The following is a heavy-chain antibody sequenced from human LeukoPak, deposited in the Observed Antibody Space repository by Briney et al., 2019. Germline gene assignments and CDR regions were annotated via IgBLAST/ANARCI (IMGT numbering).Heavy chain of an antibody. CDR3: ARDHLGSSSPSVDY. V-gene: IGHV4-4*07. Sequence: SETLSLTCTVSGGSISSYYWSWIRQPAGKRLEWIGRIYTSGSTNYNPSLKSRVTMSVDTSKNQFSLKLSSVTAADTAVYYCARDHLGSSSPSVDYWGQGTLVTVSS. J-gene: IGHJ4*02. CDR2: IYTSGST. CDR1: GGSISSYY. D-gene: IGHD6-6*01.